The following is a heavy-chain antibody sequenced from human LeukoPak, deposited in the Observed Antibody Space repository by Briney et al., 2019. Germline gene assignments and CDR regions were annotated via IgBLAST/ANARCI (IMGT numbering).Heavy chain of an antibody. V-gene: IGHV1-2*02. CDR3: ARDWKCYYDSSGSDY. J-gene: IGHJ4*02. D-gene: IGHD3-22*01. CDR2: INPNSGGT. Sequence: ASVKVSCKASGYTFTGYYMHWVRQAPGQGLEWMGWINPNSGGTNYAQKFQGRVTMTRYTSISTAYMELSRLRSDDTAVYYCARDWKCYYDSSGSDYWGQGTLVTVSS. CDR1: GYTFTGYY.